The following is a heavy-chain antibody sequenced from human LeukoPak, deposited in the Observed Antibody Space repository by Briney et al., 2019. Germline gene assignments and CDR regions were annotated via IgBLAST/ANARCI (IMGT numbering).Heavy chain of an antibody. CDR2: ISDDGSIK. J-gene: IGHJ3*01. V-gene: IGHV3-30*18. D-gene: IGHD6-19*01. CDR1: GFTFSNYG. CDR3: AKLFSFSSGGHAFDL. Sequence: GRSLRLSCAASGFTFSNYGMHWVRQAPGKGLEWVAVISDDGSIKDYADSVKGRFSISRDNSKNTLYLQMNSLRADDTALFYCAKLFSFSSGGHAFDLWGQGTMVTVSS.